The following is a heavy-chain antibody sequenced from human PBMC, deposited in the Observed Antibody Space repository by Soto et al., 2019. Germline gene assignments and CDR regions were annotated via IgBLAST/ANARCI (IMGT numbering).Heavy chain of an antibody. D-gene: IGHD3-22*01. CDR2: ISAYNGNT. CDR3: ARDGSYDSSGYYYLSAGY. J-gene: IGHJ4*02. V-gene: IGHV1-18*01. Sequence: QVQLVQSGAEVKKPGASVKVSCKASGYTFTSYGISWVRKAPGQGLEWMGWISAYNGNTNYAQKLQGRVTMTTDTSTSTAYMELRSLRSDDTAVYYCARDGSYDSSGYYYLSAGYWGQGTLVTVSS. CDR1: GYTFTSYG.